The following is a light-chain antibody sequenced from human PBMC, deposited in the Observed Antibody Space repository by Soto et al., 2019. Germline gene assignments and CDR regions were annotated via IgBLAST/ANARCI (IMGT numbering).Light chain of an antibody. CDR2: DAS. CDR1: QSVSTY. CDR3: QQGGS. Sequence: EIVLTQSPATLSLSPGEGATLSCRASQSVSTYLAWYQQKPGQAPRLLIYDASNRATGIPARFSGSGSGTDFTLTISSLETEDFAVYYCQQGGSFGGGTKVEIK. J-gene: IGKJ4*01. V-gene: IGKV3-11*01.